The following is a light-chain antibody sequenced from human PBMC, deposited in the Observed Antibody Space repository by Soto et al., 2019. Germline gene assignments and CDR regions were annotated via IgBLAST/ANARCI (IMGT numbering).Light chain of an antibody. J-gene: IGKJ2*01. Sequence: DIQLTQSPSSLSASVGDRGTITCQASHDITNHLNWYQQNPGEAPNLLIYDASILETGVPSRFSGSGFGTEFTFTISRLQPDDIATYYCQQFDDLPYTFGQGTKLEMK. V-gene: IGKV1-33*01. CDR1: HDITNH. CDR2: DAS. CDR3: QQFDDLPYT.